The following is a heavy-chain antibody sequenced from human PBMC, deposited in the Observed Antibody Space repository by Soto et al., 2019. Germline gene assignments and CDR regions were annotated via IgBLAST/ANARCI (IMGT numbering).Heavy chain of an antibody. D-gene: IGHD6-19*01. J-gene: IGHJ4*02. CDR1: EVTGGGNY. V-gene: IGHV3-53*01. CDR3: ATTSGIALAGTQC. CDR2: IYSGGST. Sequence: WGSLRLSCAASEVTGGGNYVSWVRQAPGKGLEWVSVIYSGGSTYYADSVKGRFTISRDNSKNTLYLQMNSLRAEDTAVYYCATTSGIALAGTQCRGKRTMVTVAS.